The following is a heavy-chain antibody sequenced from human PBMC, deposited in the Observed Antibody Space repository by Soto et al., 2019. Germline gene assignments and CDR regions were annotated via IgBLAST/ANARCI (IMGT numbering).Heavy chain of an antibody. Sequence: GESLKISCKGSGYSFTSYWIGWVRQMPGKGLEWMGIIYPGDSDTRYSPSFQGQVTISADKSISTAYLQWSSLKASDTAMYYCARLAVGTSYYYYMDVWGKGTTVTGSS. CDR1: GYSFTSYW. J-gene: IGHJ6*03. D-gene: IGHD1-1*01. V-gene: IGHV5-51*01. CDR2: IYPGDSDT. CDR3: ARLAVGTSYYYYMDV.